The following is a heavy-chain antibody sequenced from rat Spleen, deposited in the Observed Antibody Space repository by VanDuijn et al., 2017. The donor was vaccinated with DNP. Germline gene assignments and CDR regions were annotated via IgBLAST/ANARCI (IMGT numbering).Heavy chain of an antibody. CDR1: GFTFSNYY. CDR2: ISPSGSRT. D-gene: IGHD3-8*01. V-gene: IGHV5-27*01. J-gene: IGHJ2*01. Sequence: EVQLVGSGGGLVQPGRSLKLSCAASGFTFSNYYMAWVRQAPEKGLEWVAAISPSGSRTYYPDSVKGRFTISRDNAKSSLYLQMDSLRSEDTATYYCTRDNTNSPFGFWGQGVMVTVSS. CDR3: TRDNTNSPFGF.